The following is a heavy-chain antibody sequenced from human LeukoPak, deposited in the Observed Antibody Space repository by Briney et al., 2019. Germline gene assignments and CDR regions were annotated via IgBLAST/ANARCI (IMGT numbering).Heavy chain of an antibody. CDR3: AREAVAEIFFDY. Sequence: ASVKVSCKASGGTFSSYAISWVRQAPGQGLEWMGRIIPILGIANYAQKFQGRVTITADKSTSTAYMELSSLRSEDTAVYYCAREAVAEIFFDYWGQGTLVTVSS. CDR1: GGTFSSYA. CDR2: IIPILGIA. J-gene: IGHJ4*02. V-gene: IGHV1-69*04. D-gene: IGHD6-19*01.